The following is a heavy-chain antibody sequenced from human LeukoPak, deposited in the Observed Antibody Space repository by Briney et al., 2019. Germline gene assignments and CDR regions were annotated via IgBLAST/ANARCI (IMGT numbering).Heavy chain of an antibody. Sequence: GEPLKISCKGSGYSFTSYWIGWVRQMPGKGLEWMGIIYPGDSDTRYSPSFQGQVTISADKSISTAYLQWSSLKASDTAMYYCARQLSYYYDSSGYALDIWGQGTMVTVSS. J-gene: IGHJ3*02. V-gene: IGHV5-51*01. CDR3: ARQLSYYYDSSGYALDI. D-gene: IGHD3-22*01. CDR2: IYPGDSDT. CDR1: GYSFTSYW.